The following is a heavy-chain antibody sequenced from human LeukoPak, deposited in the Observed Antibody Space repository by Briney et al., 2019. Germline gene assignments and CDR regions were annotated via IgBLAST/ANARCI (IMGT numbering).Heavy chain of an antibody. V-gene: IGHV3-21*01. CDR2: ISSSSSYI. J-gene: IGHJ4*02. CDR1: GFTFSSYS. CDR3: ARDRSGSYYGFDY. D-gene: IGHD1-26*01. Sequence: PGGSLRPSCAASGFTFSSYSMNWVRQAPGKGLEWVSSISSSSSYIYYADSVKGRSTISRDNAKNSLYLQMNSLRAEDTAVYYCARDRSGSYYGFDYWGQGTLVTVSS.